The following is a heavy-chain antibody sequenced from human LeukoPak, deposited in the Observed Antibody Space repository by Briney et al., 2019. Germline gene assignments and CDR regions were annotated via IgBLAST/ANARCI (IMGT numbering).Heavy chain of an antibody. J-gene: IGHJ6*02. V-gene: IGHV3-33*01. CDR2: IWYDGSNK. Sequence: GGSLRLSCAASGFTFSSYGMHWVRQAPGKGLEWVAVIWYDGSNKYYADSVKGRFTISRDNSKNTLYLQMNSLRAEDTAVYYCARDPPSYGMDVWSQGTTVTVSS. CDR3: ARDPPSYGMDV. CDR1: GFTFSSYG.